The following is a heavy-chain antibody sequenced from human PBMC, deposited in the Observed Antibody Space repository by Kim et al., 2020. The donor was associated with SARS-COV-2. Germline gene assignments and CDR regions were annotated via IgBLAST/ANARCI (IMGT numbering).Heavy chain of an antibody. J-gene: IGHJ6*02. D-gene: IGHD5-12*01. V-gene: IGHV3-23*01. CDR3: AKEVATLPYYGMDV. Sequence: AAAVKGRLTISRDNSKNTRYLQMNSLRAEDTAVYYCAKEVATLPYYGMDVWGQGTTVTVSS.